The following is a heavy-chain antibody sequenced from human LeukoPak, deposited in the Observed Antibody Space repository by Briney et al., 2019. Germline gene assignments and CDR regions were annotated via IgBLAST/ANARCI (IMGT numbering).Heavy chain of an antibody. Sequence: SETLSLTCTVSGGSISSHYWSWIRQPPGKGLEWIGYIYYSGSTNYNPSLKSRVIISVDTSKNQFSLKLSSVTAADTAMYYCARGYVVPALYYYYMDVWGKGTTVTVSS. V-gene: IGHV4-59*11. CDR1: GGSISSHY. CDR2: IYYSGST. J-gene: IGHJ6*03. CDR3: ARGYVVPALYYYYMDV. D-gene: IGHD2-2*01.